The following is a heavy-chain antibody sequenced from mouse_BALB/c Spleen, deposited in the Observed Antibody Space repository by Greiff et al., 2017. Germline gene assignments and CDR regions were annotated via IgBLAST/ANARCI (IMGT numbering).Heavy chain of an antibody. CDR3: TSPEGTPFDY. Sequence: EVKVEESGGGLVQPGGSMKLSCVASGFTFSNYWMNRVRQSPEKGLEWVAEIRLKSNNYATHYAESAKGRCTISRDDSKRSDYLQMNDLRAEDTGIYYCTSPEGTPFDYWGQGTARTVSS. CDR1: GFTFSNYW. CDR2: IRLKSNNYAT. D-gene: IGHD3-3*01. V-gene: IGHV6-6*02. J-gene: IGHJ2*01.